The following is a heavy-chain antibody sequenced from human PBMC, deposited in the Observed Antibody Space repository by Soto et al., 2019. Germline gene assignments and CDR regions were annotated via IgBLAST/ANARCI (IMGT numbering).Heavy chain of an antibody. D-gene: IGHD3-22*01. V-gene: IGHV1-69*01. J-gene: IGHJ4*02. CDR3: ARESSYDSSGYYLYYFDY. CDR1: GGTFSSYA. CDR2: IIPIFGTA. Sequence: QVQLVQSGAEVKKPGSSVKVSCKASGGTFSSYAISWVRQAPGQGLEWMGGIIPIFGTANYAQKFQGRVTITADESTSTAYMELSGLRSEDTAVYYCARESSYDSSGYYLYYFDYWGQGTLVTVSS.